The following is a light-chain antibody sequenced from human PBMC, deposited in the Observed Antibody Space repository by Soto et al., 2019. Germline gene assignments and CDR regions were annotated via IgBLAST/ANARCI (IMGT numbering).Light chain of an antibody. CDR2: GAS. CDR1: QSVNAN. Sequence: EVVMTQSPATLSVSPGERATLSCRASQSVNANLAWYQQMPGQAPRLLIHGASNRATGIPARFSGSGFGTAFILTTRSLPSEVFAVYYGQQYNTWLWTFGQGTKVEI. CDR3: QQYNTWLWT. J-gene: IGKJ1*01. V-gene: IGKV3-15*01.